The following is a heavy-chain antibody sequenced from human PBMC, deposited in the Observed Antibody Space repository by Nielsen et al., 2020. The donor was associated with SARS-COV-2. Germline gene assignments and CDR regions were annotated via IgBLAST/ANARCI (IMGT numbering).Heavy chain of an antibody. CDR1: GGSISSSGYY. J-gene: IGHJ6*02. Sequence: TLSLTCTVSGGSISSSGYYWSWIRHHPGKGLEWIGYIYFSGRTCYNPPLKSRVTISVDTSKNQFSLSLRSVTAADTAVYYCARESSGYDHYNYGMDVWGQGTTVTVSS. V-gene: IGHV4-31*03. CDR2: IYFSGRT. D-gene: IGHD5-12*01. CDR3: ARESSGYDHYNYGMDV.